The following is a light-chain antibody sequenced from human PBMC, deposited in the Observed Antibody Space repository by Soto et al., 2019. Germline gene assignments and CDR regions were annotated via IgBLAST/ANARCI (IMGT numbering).Light chain of an antibody. CDR1: SSDVGGYNY. CDR2: DVS. V-gene: IGLV2-11*01. Sequence: QSVLSQPRSVAGSPGQAITISCTGTSSDVGGYNYVSWYRQHPGKAPKLMIYDVSKRPSGVPDRFSGSKSGNTASLTISGSQAEYEADYYCCSYAGSYTHYVFGTGTKLTVL. CDR3: CSYAGSYTHYV. J-gene: IGLJ1*01.